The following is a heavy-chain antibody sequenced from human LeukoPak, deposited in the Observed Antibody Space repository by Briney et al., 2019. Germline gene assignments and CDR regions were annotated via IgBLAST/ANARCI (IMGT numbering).Heavy chain of an antibody. V-gene: IGHV1-2*02. Sequence: ASVKVSCKASGYTFTGYYMHWVRQAPGQGLEWMGWINPNSGGTNYAQKFQGRVTMTRDTSISTAYMELSRLRSDDTAVYYCARRPLLWFGDLYPGPDAFDIWGQGTMVTVSS. J-gene: IGHJ3*02. D-gene: IGHD3-10*01. CDR1: GYTFTGYY. CDR3: ARRPLLWFGDLYPGPDAFDI. CDR2: INPNSGGT.